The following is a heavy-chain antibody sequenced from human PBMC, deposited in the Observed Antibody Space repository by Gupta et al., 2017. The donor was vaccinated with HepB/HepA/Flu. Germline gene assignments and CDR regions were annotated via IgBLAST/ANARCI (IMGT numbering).Heavy chain of an antibody. CDR3: LIEGGYSSGWFDY. Sequence: QLQLQESGPGLVKPSETLSLTCTVSGGSIGSSSYYWGWIRQPPGKGLEWIGSIYYSGSTYYNPSLKSRVTISVDTSKNQFSLKLSSVTAADTAVYYCLIEGGYSSGWFDYWGQGTLVTVSS. CDR1: GGSIGSSSYY. D-gene: IGHD6-19*01. V-gene: IGHV4-39*01. CDR2: IYYSGST. J-gene: IGHJ4*02.